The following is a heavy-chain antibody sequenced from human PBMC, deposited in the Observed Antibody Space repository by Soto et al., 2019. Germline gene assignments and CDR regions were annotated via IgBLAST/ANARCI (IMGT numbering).Heavy chain of an antibody. V-gene: IGHV3-30*18. CDR3: AKEVHYGAIDY. CDR1: GFTFSTDG. CDR2: ISYDGSYK. Sequence: QVQLVESGGGVVQPGRSLRLSCAASGFTFSTDGMHWVRQAPGKGLEWVAVISYDGSYKYYADSVKGRFAISRDNSKNTLYLQMNTSRAEDTAVYCCAKEVHYGAIDYWGQGTLVTVSS. J-gene: IGHJ4*02. D-gene: IGHD4-17*01.